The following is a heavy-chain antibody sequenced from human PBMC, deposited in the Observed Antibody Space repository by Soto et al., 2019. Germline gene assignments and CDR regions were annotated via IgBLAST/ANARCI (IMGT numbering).Heavy chain of an antibody. D-gene: IGHD3-3*01. CDR3: AKVSVAITIFGVVIGANFDY. Sequence: GGSLRLSCAASGFTFSSYAMSWVRQAPGKGLEWVSAISGSGGSTYYADSVKGRFTISRDNSKNTLYLQMNSLRAEDTAVYYCAKVSVAITIFGVVIGANFDYWGQGTLVTVSS. CDR1: GFTFSSYA. V-gene: IGHV3-23*01. J-gene: IGHJ4*02. CDR2: ISGSGGST.